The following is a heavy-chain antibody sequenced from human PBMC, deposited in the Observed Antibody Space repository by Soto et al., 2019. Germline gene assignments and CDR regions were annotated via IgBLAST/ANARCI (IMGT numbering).Heavy chain of an antibody. CDR3: ARDKDQYDFWGGTLDS. CDR2: ISYDGGNI. V-gene: IGHV3-30-3*01. J-gene: IGHJ4*02. Sequence: QLVESGGGVVQPERSLKLSCTASNFVFSVYSLHWVRQAPGKGLEWVALISYDGGNIYYADSVKGRFTISRDNSKNTLYLQMNSLRREDTAVYYCARDKDQYDFWGGTLDSWGQGTLVTVSS. CDR1: NFVFSVYS. D-gene: IGHD3-3*01.